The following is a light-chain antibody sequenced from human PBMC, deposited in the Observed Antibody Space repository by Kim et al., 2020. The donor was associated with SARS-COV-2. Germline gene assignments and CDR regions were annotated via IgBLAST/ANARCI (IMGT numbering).Light chain of an antibody. CDR2: KAS. CDR1: QSIYTW. CDR3: QQYTNYPRT. Sequence: DIQMTQSPSTLSASVGDRVTITCRASQSIYTWLAWYKQKPGKAPNLLIYKASDLHSGVPSRFSGSGSGTEFTLTISSLQPDDFATYYCQQYTNYPRTFGQGTKVDIK. V-gene: IGKV1-5*03. J-gene: IGKJ1*01.